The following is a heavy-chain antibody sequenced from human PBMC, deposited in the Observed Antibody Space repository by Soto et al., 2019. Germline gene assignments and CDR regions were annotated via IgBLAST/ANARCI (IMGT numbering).Heavy chain of an antibody. J-gene: IGHJ4*02. V-gene: IGHV3-23*01. CDR1: GFTFNNYA. D-gene: IGHD1-26*01. CDR3: AEDYFETKGPYFFDY. CDR2: IRNSGGFT. Sequence: VQLLESGGGLVQPGGSLRLSCAASGFTFNNYAMNWVRQAPGKGLEWVSAIRNSGGFTYYADSVKGRFTISRDNSKYTLYLHMNILRAEDTALYYCAEDYFETKGPYFFDYWGQGTLVTVSS.